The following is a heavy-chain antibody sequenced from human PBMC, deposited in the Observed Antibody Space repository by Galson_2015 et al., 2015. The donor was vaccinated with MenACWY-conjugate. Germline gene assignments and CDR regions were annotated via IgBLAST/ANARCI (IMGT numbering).Heavy chain of an antibody. V-gene: IGHV3-30-3*01. CDR3: AREGNDYDFWSTYYYYFDY. Sequence: SLRLSCAASGFTFSSYVMHWVRQAPGKGLEWVAVISEDGNNKNYADSVKGRFTISRDNSKNTLYLQMNTLRAEDTAVYYCAREGNDYDFWSTYYYYFDYWGQGTLVTVSP. CDR2: ISEDGNNK. CDR1: GFTFSSYV. D-gene: IGHD3-3*01. J-gene: IGHJ4*02.